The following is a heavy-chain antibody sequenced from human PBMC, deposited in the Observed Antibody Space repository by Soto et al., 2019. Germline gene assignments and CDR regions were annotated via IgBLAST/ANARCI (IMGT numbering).Heavy chain of an antibody. J-gene: IGHJ4*02. CDR1: GYAFTTYG. Sequence: QVHLVQSGAEVKKPGASVKVSCKGSGYAFTTYGITWVRQAPGQGLEWMGWISAHNGNTNYAQKLQGRVTVTRDTSTSTAYMELRSLSPVVTAVYYCARGRYGDYWGQGALVTVSS. D-gene: IGHD1-1*01. V-gene: IGHV1-18*01. CDR2: ISAHNGNT. CDR3: ARGRYGDY.